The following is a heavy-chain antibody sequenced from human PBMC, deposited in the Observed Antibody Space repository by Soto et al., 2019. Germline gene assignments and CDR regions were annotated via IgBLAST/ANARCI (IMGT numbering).Heavy chain of an antibody. CDR3: AKDGYSSGWVDY. J-gene: IGHJ4*02. CDR2: ISYDGSNK. CDR1: GFTCSSYG. Sequence: GGSLRLSCAASGFTCSSYGMHWVRQAPGKGLEWVAVISYDGSNKYYADSVKGRFTISRDNSKNTLYLQMNSLRAEDTAVYYCAKDGYSSGWVDYWGQGTLVTVSS. D-gene: IGHD6-19*01. V-gene: IGHV3-30*18.